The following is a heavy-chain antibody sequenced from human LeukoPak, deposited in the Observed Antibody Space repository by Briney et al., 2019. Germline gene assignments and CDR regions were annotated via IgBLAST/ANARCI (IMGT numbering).Heavy chain of an antibody. D-gene: IGHD5-24*01. V-gene: IGHV3-15*07. CDR3: VRDPLARDGFNSLDY. CDR2: IRSITDGGTS. Sequence: MAGGSLRLSCAVSGFIFSNAWMNWVRQAPGRGLEWVGRIRSITDGGTSDYAAPVKGRFTISRDDSQNTLYLQMNSLNTEDTAVYYCVRDPLARDGFNSLDYWGQGTLVTVSS. J-gene: IGHJ4*02. CDR1: GFIFSNAW.